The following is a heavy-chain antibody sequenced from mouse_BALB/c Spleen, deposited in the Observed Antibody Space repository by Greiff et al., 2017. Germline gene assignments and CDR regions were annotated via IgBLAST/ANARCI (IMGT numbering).Heavy chain of an antibody. J-gene: IGHJ2*01. CDR2: INSNGGST. Sequence: EVKLVESGGGLVQPGGSLKLSCAASGFTFSSYGMSWVRQTPDKRLELVATINSNGGSTYYPDSVKGRFTISRDNAKNTLYLQMSSLKSEDTAMYYCARDYYYGSSYNYWGQGTTLTVSS. V-gene: IGHV5-6-3*01. CDR3: ARDYYYGSSYNY. CDR1: GFTFSSYG. D-gene: IGHD1-1*01.